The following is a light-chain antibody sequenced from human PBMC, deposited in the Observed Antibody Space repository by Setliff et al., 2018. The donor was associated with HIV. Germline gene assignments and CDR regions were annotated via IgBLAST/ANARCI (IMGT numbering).Light chain of an antibody. J-gene: IGLJ1*01. Sequence: QSALTQPRSVSGSPGQSVTISCTGTSSDVGGYNYVSWYQQHPGKAPKLMIYDVTKRPSGVPDRFSGSKSGNTASLPISGLQAEDEADYYCCSYAGSVWVCGSGTKGTV. CDR2: DVT. CDR3: CSYAGSVWV. CDR1: SSDVGGYNY. V-gene: IGLV2-11*01.